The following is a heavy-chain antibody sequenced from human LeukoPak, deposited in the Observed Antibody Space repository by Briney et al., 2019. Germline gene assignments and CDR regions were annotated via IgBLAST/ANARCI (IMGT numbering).Heavy chain of an antibody. V-gene: IGHV1-69*05. CDR1: GYTFTSYG. D-gene: IGHD6-13*01. CDR3: ARDLAAAGPAFDY. CDR2: IIPIFGTA. J-gene: IGHJ4*02. Sequence: GASVKVSCKASGYTFTSYGISWVRQAPGQGLEWMGRIIPIFGTANYAQKLQGRVTITTDESTSTAYMELSSLRSEDTAVYYCARDLAAAGPAFDYWGQGTLVTVSS.